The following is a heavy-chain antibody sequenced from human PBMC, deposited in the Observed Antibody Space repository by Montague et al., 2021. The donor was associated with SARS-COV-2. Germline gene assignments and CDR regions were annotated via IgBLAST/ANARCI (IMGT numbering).Heavy chain of an antibody. V-gene: IGHV3-48*02. D-gene: IGHD3-3*01. CDR1: GFTFSGTYS. Sequence: SLRLSCAASGFTFSGTYSMNWVRQAPGKGLEWVAFISSSSSTIYYADSVKGRFTVSRDNAKNSLYLQMNSLRDDDTAVYYCAGNTIHGYFDYWGQGTLVTVSS. J-gene: IGHJ4*02. CDR3: AGNTIHGYFDY. CDR2: ISSSSSTI.